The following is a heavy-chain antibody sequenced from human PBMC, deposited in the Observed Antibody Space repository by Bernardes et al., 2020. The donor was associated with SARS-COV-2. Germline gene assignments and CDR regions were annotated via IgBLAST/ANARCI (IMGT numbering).Heavy chain of an antibody. D-gene: IGHD4-17*01. CDR2: FDPEDGET. Sequence: ASVKVSCKVSGYTLTELSMHWVRQAPGKGLEWMGGFDPEDGETIYAQKFQGRVTMTEDTSTDTAYMELSSLRSEDTAVYYCATGGHDYGDDAFPVLGYWGQGTLVTVSS. J-gene: IGHJ4*02. CDR3: ATGGHDYGDDAFPVLGY. V-gene: IGHV1-24*01. CDR1: GYTLTELS.